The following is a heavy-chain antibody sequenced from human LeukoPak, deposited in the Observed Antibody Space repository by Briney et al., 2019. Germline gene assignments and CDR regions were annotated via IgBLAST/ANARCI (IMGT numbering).Heavy chain of an antibody. D-gene: IGHD1-26*01. CDR1: GFTFDDYA. Sequence: GGSLRLSCAASGFTFDDYAMHWVRQAPGKGLEWVSGISWNSGSIGYADSVKGRFTISRDNAKNSLYLQMNSLRAEDTAVYYCARDPYSGGYGAYYYYYMDVWGKGTTVTISS. CDR2: ISWNSGSI. CDR3: ARDPYSGGYGAYYYYYMDV. J-gene: IGHJ6*03. V-gene: IGHV3-9*01.